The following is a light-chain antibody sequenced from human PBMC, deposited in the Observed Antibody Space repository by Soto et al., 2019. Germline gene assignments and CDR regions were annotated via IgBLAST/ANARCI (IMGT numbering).Light chain of an antibody. V-gene: IGKV3-15*01. Sequence: IVLSQSPGTLSLSPGERATLSCRASQSVSRSYLGWYQQKPGQAPRLLIYGASTRATGIPARFSGSGSGTEFTLTISSLQSEDFAVYYCQQYNNWPRGTFGQGTKVDI. CDR2: GAS. J-gene: IGKJ1*01. CDR3: QQYNNWPRGT. CDR1: QSVSRSY.